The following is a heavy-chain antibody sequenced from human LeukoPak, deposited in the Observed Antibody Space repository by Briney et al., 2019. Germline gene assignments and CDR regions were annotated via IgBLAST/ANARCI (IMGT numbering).Heavy chain of an antibody. CDR2: ITSSGATT. Sequence: TGGSLRLSCAASGFTISTYAMTWVRQAPGKGLEWVSSITSSGATTYYADSVKGRFTISRDNSKNTLYLQMNSLRAEDTAVYYCAKDPDVLLWFGELYYWGQGTLVTVSS. D-gene: IGHD3-10*01. V-gene: IGHV3-23*01. CDR3: AKDPDVLLWFGELYY. J-gene: IGHJ4*02. CDR1: GFTISTYA.